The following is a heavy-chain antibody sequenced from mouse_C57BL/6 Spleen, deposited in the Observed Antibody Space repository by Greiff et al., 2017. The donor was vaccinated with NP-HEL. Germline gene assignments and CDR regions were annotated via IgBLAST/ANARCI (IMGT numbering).Heavy chain of an antibody. Sequence: VQLQQPGAELVKPGASVKLSCKASGYTFTSYWMHWVKQRPGQGLEWIGMIHPNSGSTNYNEKFKSKATLTADKSSSTAYMQLSSLTSEDSAVYYCARRRIPTAQARGFAYWGQGTLVTVSA. V-gene: IGHV1-64*01. CDR3: ARRRIPTAQARGFAY. CDR2: IHPNSGST. CDR1: GYTFTSYW. D-gene: IGHD3-2*02. J-gene: IGHJ3*01.